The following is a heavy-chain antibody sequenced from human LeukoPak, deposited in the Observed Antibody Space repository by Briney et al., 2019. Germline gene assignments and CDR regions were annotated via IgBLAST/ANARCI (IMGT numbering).Heavy chain of an antibody. J-gene: IGHJ4*02. CDR1: GYTFTNFG. V-gene: IGHV1-18*01. D-gene: IGHD3-22*01. Sequence: WASVKVSCKASGYTFTNFGIAWVRQAPGQGLEWMGWISGYNGNTKYAEKFQGRVAITADTSTTTAYMELGSLRSYDTAVYYCARVTGLSDTSAYYLDYWGQGTLVTVSS. CDR2: ISGYNGNT. CDR3: ARVTGLSDTSAYYLDY.